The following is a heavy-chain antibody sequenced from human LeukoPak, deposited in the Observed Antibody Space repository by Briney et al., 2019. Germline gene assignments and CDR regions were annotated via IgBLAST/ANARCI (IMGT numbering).Heavy chain of an antibody. Sequence: SETLSLTCTVSGYSISSGYYWGWIRQPPGKGLEWIGSIYYSGSTYYNPSLKSRVTISVDTSKNQFSLKLSSVTAADTAVYYCARDCRRYYDFCGFDYWGQGTLVTVSS. D-gene: IGHD3-3*01. CDR1: GYSISSGYY. J-gene: IGHJ4*02. CDR3: ARDCRRYYDFCGFDY. V-gene: IGHV4-38-2*02. CDR2: IYYSGST.